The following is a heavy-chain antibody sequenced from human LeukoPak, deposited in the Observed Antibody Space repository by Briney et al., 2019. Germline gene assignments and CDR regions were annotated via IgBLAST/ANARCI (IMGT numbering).Heavy chain of an antibody. CDR3: ARDPVGAAGIYYFDY. CDR1: GFTLSDYY. D-gene: IGHD6-13*01. CDR2: ISSSGSTI. J-gene: IGHJ4*02. V-gene: IGHV3-11*01. Sequence: PGGSLRLSCAASGFTLSDYYMSWIRQAPGKGLEWVSYISSSGSTIYYADSVKGRFTISRDNAKNSLYLQMNSLRAEDTAVYYCARDPVGAAGIYYFDYWGQGTLVTVSS.